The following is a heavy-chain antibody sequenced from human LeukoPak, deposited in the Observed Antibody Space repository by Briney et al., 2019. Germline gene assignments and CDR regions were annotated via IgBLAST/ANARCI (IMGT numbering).Heavy chain of an antibody. Sequence: SSDTLSLPCTVSGRSISSYYGLWLRHPPGKGLEWIGYIYYSGSTNYNPSLKSRVTISVDTTKNQFSLKLSSVTAADTAVYYCAREGGYYYDSSGYYDYWGQGTLVTVSS. CDR1: GRSISSYY. CDR2: IYYSGST. V-gene: IGHV4-59*01. D-gene: IGHD3-22*01. CDR3: AREGGYYYDSSGYYDY. J-gene: IGHJ4*02.